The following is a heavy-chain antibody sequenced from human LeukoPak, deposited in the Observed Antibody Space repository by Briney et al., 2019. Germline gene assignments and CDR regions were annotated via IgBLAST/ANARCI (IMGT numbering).Heavy chain of an antibody. J-gene: IGHJ4*02. V-gene: IGHV3-33*01. D-gene: IGHD2-2*01. CDR1: GFTFSSYG. Sequence: GGSPRLSCAASGFTFSSYGMHWVRQAPGKGLEWVAVILSDGSKEFYTDSVKGRFTISRDNSKNTLYLQMNSLRAEDTAVYYCARDGCSSTSCYPCDYWGQGTLVTVSS. CDR2: ILSDGSKE. CDR3: ARDGCSSTSCYPCDY.